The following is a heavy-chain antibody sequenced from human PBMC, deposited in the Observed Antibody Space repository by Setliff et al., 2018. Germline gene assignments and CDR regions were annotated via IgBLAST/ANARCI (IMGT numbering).Heavy chain of an antibody. J-gene: IGHJ6*02. CDR3: AGCGYGQYYAMDV. D-gene: IGHD5-12*01. Sequence: SLRLSCAASGFTVRSYYMTWVRQAPGKGLEWVSVIYTGGSTYYADSVKGRFTISRDDSNNTLYLQMTSLRAEDTAAYYCAGCGYGQYYAMDVWGQGTTVTVCS. CDR2: IYTGGST. V-gene: IGHV3-66*01. CDR1: GFTVRSYY.